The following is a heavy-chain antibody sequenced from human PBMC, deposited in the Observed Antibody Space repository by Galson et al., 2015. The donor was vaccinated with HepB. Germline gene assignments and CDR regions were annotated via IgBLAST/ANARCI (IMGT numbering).Heavy chain of an antibody. Sequence: SLRLSCAASGFTVSSNYMSWVRRAPGKGLEWVSVIYSGGSTYYADSVKGRFTISRDNSKNTLYLQMNSLRAEDTAVYYCASRIQADAFDIWGQGTMVTVSS. D-gene: IGHD2/OR15-2a*01. CDR1: GFTVSSNY. J-gene: IGHJ3*02. CDR3: ASRIQADAFDI. CDR2: IYSGGST. V-gene: IGHV3-53*01.